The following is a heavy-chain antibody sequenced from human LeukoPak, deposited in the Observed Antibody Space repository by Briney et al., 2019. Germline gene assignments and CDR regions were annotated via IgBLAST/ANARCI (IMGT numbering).Heavy chain of an antibody. V-gene: IGHV3-13*01. D-gene: IGHD2-15*01. CDR1: GLTFNNQD. Sequence: GGSLRLSCVASGLTFNNQDMHWVRQSAGKGLEWVSAIGVDDDTYYSASVKGRFTISRENARNSLYLQMNSLRAEDTAVYYCVRERTRGCNGDICLDGFDIWGRGTKVTVSS. CDR2: IGVDDDT. J-gene: IGHJ3*02. CDR3: VRERTRGCNGDICLDGFDI.